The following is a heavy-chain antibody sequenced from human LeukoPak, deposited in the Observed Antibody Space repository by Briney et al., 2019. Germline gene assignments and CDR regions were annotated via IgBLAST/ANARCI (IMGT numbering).Heavy chain of an antibody. D-gene: IGHD3-22*01. CDR2: ISSSSSTI. CDR1: GFTFSSYS. J-gene: IGHJ4*02. Sequence: GGSLRLSCAASGFTFSSYSMNWVRQAPGKGLEWVSYISSSSSTIYYADSVKGRFTISRDNAKNSLYLQMNSLRAEDTAVYYCASPASYYYDSSGRFDYWGQGTLVTVSS. CDR3: ASPASYYYDSSGRFDY. V-gene: IGHV3-48*04.